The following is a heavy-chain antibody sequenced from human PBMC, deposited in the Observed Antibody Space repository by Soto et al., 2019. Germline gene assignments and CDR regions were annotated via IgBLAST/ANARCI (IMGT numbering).Heavy chain of an antibody. Sequence: PGGSLRLSCEASGFNFGDYAMHWVRQAPGKGLEWVSGVSWNSEIVGYADSVKGRFTISRDNAKNSLYLEMNSLRTEDTALYYCAKDRGPCSGNKCSSLYYYYGMDVWGQGTTVTVS. D-gene: IGHD2-15*01. J-gene: IGHJ6*02. V-gene: IGHV3-9*01. CDR1: GFNFGDYA. CDR2: VSWNSEIV. CDR3: AKDRGPCSGNKCSSLYYYYGMDV.